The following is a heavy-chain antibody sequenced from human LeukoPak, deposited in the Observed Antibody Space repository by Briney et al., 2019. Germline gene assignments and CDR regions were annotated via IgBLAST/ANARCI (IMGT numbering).Heavy chain of an antibody. D-gene: IGHD4-17*01. V-gene: IGHV5-51*01. Sequence: GGSLKISCKGSGYIFAHYWIAWVRQMPGKGLEWMGIIYPGDSDTRNSPSFEGQVTMSADKSTSTVYLQWSSLKASDTAKYYCARLHVGDYGFDNWGQGTLVTVSS. CDR2: IYPGDSDT. CDR1: GYIFAHYW. CDR3: ARLHVGDYGFDN. J-gene: IGHJ4*02.